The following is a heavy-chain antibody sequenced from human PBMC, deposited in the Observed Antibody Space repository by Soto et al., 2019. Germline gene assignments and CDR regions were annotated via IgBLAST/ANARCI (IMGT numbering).Heavy chain of an antibody. CDR1: GFTFSSYG. CDR3: AKEAEAAAGLFDY. J-gene: IGHJ4*02. CDR2: ISYDGSNK. V-gene: IGHV3-30*18. D-gene: IGHD6-13*01. Sequence: QVQLVESGGGVVQPGRSLRLSCAASGFTFSSYGMHWVRQAPGKGLEWVAVISYDGSNKYYADSVKGRFTISRDNSKNTLYLQMNSLRAADTAVYYCAKEAEAAAGLFDYWGQGTPVTVSS.